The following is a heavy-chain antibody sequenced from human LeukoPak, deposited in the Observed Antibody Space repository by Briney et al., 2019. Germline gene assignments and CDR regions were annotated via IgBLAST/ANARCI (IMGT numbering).Heavy chain of an antibody. CDR2: INHSGST. D-gene: IGHD2-15*01. V-gene: IGHV4-34*01. Sequence: SETLSLTCAVYGGSFSGYYWSWIRRPPGKGLEWIGEINHSGSTNYNPSLKSRVIISVDTSKNQFSLKLSSVTAADTAVYYCAREPRSEGSPRRLKYNWFDPWGQGTLVTVSS. CDR1: GGSFSGYY. J-gene: IGHJ5*02. CDR3: AREPRSEGSPRRLKYNWFDP.